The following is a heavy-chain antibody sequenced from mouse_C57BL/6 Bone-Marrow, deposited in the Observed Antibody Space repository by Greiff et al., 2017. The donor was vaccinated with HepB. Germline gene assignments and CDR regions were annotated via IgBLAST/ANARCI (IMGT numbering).Heavy chain of an antibody. D-gene: IGHD5-1*01. CDR1: GFTFSSYG. V-gene: IGHV5-6*01. Sequence: EVQLQESGGDLVKPGGSLKLSCAASGFTFSSYGMSWVRQTPDKRLEWVATISSGGSYTYYPDSVKGRFTISRDNAKNTLYLQMSSLKSEDTAMYYCARRTRGFAYWGQGTLVTVSA. CDR2: ISSGGSYT. J-gene: IGHJ3*01. CDR3: ARRTRGFAY.